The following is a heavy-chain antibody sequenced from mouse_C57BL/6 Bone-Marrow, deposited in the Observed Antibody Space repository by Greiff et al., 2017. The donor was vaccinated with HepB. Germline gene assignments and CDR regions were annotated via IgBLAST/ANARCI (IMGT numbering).Heavy chain of an antibody. CDR2: IRSKSNNYAT. V-gene: IGHV10-1*01. CDR1: GFSFNTYA. J-gene: IGHJ1*03. Sequence: EVKVEESGGGLVQPKGSLKLSCAASGFSFNTYAMNWVRQAPGKGLEWVARIRSKSNNYATYYADSVKDRFTISRDDSESMLYLQMNNLKTEDTAMYYCVRHKTTVVGGYFDVWGTGTTVTVSS. CDR3: VRHKTTVVGGYFDV. D-gene: IGHD1-1*01.